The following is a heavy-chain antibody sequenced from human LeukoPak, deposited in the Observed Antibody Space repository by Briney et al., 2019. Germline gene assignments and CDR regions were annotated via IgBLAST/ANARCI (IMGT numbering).Heavy chain of an antibody. CDR3: ARLILGKNFDS. J-gene: IGHJ4*02. CDR1: GDSISRYY. CDR2: IYYSGST. D-gene: IGHD1-26*01. V-gene: IGHV4-59*08. Sequence: SETLSLTCSVSGDSISRYYWNWIRQPPGKGLEWIGYIYYSGSTDYNPSLKSRATISVDTSKNHFSLKLSSVTAADTAVYYCARLILGKNFDSWGQGTLVTVSS.